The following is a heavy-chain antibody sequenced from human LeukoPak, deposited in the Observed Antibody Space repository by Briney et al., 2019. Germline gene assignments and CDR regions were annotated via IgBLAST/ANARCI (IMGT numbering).Heavy chain of an antibody. Sequence: GGSLRLSCAASGFTFSSYAMSWVRQAPGKGLEWVSAISGSGGSTYYADSVKGRFTISRDNSKNTLYLQMNSLRAEDTAVYYCAKDYAAVVVTAGYFDYWGQGTLVTVSS. CDR2: ISGSGGST. D-gene: IGHD2-21*02. CDR3: AKDYAAVVVTAGYFDY. J-gene: IGHJ4*02. V-gene: IGHV3-23*01. CDR1: GFTFSSYA.